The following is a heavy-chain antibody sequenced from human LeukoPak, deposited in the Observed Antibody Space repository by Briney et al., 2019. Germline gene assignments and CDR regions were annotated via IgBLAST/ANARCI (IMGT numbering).Heavy chain of an antibody. Sequence: SKTLSLTCAVSGYSISSGYYWGWIRQPPGKGLEWIGSIYHSGSTYYNPSLKSRVTISVDTSKNQFSLKLSSVTAADTAVYYRAREAGPSSSWYKALDYWGQGTLVTVSS. V-gene: IGHV4-38-2*02. J-gene: IGHJ4*02. CDR1: GYSISSGYY. CDR2: IYHSGST. D-gene: IGHD6-13*01. CDR3: AREAGPSSSWYKALDY.